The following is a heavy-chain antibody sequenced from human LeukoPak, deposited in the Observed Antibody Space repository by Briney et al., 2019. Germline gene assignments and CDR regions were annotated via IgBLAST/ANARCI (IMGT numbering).Heavy chain of an antibody. D-gene: IGHD3-3*01. V-gene: IGHV1-46*01. CDR3: ARERLRFLEWLFNTRNWFDP. J-gene: IGHJ5*02. Sequence: ASVKVSCKASGYTFTSYYMHWVRQAPGQGLEWMGIINPRGGSTSYAQEFQGRVTMTRDTSTSTVYMELSSLRSEDTAVYYCARERLRFLEWLFNTRNWFDPWGQGTLVTVSS. CDR2: INPRGGST. CDR1: GYTFTSYY.